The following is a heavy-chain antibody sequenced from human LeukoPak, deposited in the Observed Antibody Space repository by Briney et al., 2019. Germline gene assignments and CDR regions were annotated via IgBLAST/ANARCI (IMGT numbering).Heavy chain of an antibody. CDR3: AKFNNGPEWAFDI. Sequence: GGSLRLSCAASGFTFSSYAMSWVRQAPGKGLGWVSAISGSGGSTYYADSVKGRFTISRDNSKNTLYLQMNSLRAEDTAVYYCAKFNNGPEWAFDIWGQGTMVTVSS. D-gene: IGHD3-3*01. CDR2: ISGSGGST. V-gene: IGHV3-23*01. J-gene: IGHJ3*02. CDR1: GFTFSSYA.